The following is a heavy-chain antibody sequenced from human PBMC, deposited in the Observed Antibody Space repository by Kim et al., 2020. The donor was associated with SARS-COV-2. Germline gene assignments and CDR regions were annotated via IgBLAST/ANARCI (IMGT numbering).Heavy chain of an antibody. J-gene: IGHJ4*02. CDR2: ISASGGNT. CDR1: GLTLSNFG. V-gene: IGHV3-23*01. D-gene: IGHD6-19*01. Sequence: LSLTCAASGLTLSNFGVGWVRQAPGKGLDWVSSISASGGNTYYADSVKGRFTISRDNSKNTVYLEMNSLRVEDTALYYCAKGPGSGWYIGDSWGQGTLVTVSS. CDR3: AKGPGSGWYIGDS.